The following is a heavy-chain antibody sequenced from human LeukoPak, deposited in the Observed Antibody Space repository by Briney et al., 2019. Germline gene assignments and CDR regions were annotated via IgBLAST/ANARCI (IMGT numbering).Heavy chain of an antibody. D-gene: IGHD3-22*01. V-gene: IGHV4-38-2*02. CDR2: IYHSGST. CDR3: ASSLYYDSSGYLY. Sequence: PSETLSLTCTVSGYSISSGYYWGWIRQPPGKGLEWIGSIYHSGSTYYNPSLKSRVTISVDTSKNQFSLKLSSVTAADTAVYYCASSLYYDSSGYLYWGQGTLVTVSS. CDR1: GYSISSGYY. J-gene: IGHJ4*02.